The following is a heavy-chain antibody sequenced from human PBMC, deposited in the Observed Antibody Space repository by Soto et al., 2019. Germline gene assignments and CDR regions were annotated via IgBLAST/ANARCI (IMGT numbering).Heavy chain of an antibody. CDR3: ARSGDIVVVPAAIYFDY. J-gene: IGHJ4*02. V-gene: IGHV4-31*03. CDR2: IYYSGST. D-gene: IGHD2-2*01. Sequence: SETLSLTCTVSGGSISSGGYYWSWIRQHPGKGLEWIGYIYYSGSTYYNPSLKSRVTISVDTSKNQFSLKLSSVTAADTAVYYCARSGDIVVVPAAIYFDYWGQGTLVTVSS. CDR1: GGSISSGGYY.